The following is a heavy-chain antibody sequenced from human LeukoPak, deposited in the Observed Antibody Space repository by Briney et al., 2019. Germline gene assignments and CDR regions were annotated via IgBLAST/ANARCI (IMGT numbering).Heavy chain of an antibody. D-gene: IGHD6-13*01. J-gene: IGHJ3*02. CDR2: ISGSGGST. CDR3: AKVKGIAAAGPFDAFDI. Sequence: GGSLRLSCAASGFTFSSYAMSWVRQAPGKGLEWVSAISGSGGSTYYADSVKGRFTISRDNSKNTLYLQMNSLRAEDTAVYFCAKVKGIAAAGPFDAFDIWGQGTMVTVSS. V-gene: IGHV3-23*01. CDR1: GFTFSSYA.